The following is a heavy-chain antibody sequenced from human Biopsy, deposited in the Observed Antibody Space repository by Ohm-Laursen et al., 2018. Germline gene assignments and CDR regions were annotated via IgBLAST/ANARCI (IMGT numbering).Heavy chain of an antibody. Sequence: SLSLSCAASGFNFDSYAMTWVRQAPGRGLVCVSVINRSGAYTYYADSVKGRFTISRDNSKNTLFLQLSSLRAEDTAVYHCAKDRDLNLLAWFDPWGQGALVTVSS. D-gene: IGHD2-8*02. J-gene: IGHJ5*01. V-gene: IGHV3-23*01. CDR3: AKDRDLNLLAWFDP. CDR1: GFNFDSYA. CDR2: INRSGAYT.